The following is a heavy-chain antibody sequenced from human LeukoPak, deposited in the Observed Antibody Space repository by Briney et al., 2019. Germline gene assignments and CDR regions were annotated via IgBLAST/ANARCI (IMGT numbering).Heavy chain of an antibody. D-gene: IGHD6-13*01. Sequence: SQTLSLTCAVSGGSISSGGYSWSWIRQPPGKGLEWIGYIYHSGSTYYNPSLKSRVTISVDTSKNQFSLKLSSVTAADTAVHYCARGGFGSSWSYYYYYYGMDVWGQGTTVTVSS. CDR3: ARGGFGSSWSYYYYYYGMDV. J-gene: IGHJ6*02. V-gene: IGHV4-30-2*01. CDR2: IYHSGST. CDR1: GGSISSGGYS.